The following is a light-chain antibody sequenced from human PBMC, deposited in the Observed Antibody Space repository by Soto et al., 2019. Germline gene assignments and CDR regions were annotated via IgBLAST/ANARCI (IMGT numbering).Light chain of an antibody. Sequence: QSVLTQPPSVSAAPGQKVTMSFSGGSSTIGNYYVSWHQQLPGTAPKLLIYENDKRPSGIPDRFSGSKSGTSATLGITGLQTGDEAEYYCRTWDSSLSTFVFGTGTKVTVL. CDR2: END. J-gene: IGLJ1*01. CDR3: RTWDSSLSTFV. CDR1: SSTIGNYY. V-gene: IGLV1-51*02.